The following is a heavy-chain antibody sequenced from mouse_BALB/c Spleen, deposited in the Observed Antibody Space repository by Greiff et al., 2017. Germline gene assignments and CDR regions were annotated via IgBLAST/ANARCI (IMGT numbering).Heavy chain of an antibody. V-gene: IGHV2-9*02. CDR1: GFSLTSYG. CDR2: IWAGGST. CDR3: ARVWEGESPFDY. D-gene: IGHD1-1*02. Sequence: VQRVESGPGLVAPSQSLSITCTVSGFSLTSYGVHWVRQPTGKGLEWLGVIWAGGSTNYNSALMSRLSISKDNSKSQVFLKMNSLQTDDTAMYYCARVWEGESPFDYWGQGTTLTVSS. J-gene: IGHJ2*01.